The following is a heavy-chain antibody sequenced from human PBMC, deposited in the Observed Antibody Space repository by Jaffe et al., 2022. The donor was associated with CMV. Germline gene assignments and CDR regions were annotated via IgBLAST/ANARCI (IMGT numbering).Heavy chain of an antibody. CDR2: IFSNDEK. CDR1: GFSLSNARMG. J-gene: IGHJ6*03. Sequence: QVTLKESGPVLVKPTETLTLTCTVSGFSLSNARMGVSWIRQPPGKALEWLAHIFSNDEKSYSTSLKSRLTISKDTSKSQVVLTMTNMDPVDTATYYCARILGYSSSWYIGYYYYMDVWGKGTTVTVSS. V-gene: IGHV2-26*01. CDR3: ARILGYSSSWYIGYYYYMDV. D-gene: IGHD6-13*01.